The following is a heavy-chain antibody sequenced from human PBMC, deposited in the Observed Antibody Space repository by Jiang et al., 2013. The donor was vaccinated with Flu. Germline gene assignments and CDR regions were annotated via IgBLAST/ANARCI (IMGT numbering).Heavy chain of an antibody. CDR3: ARARWLQSPFDY. V-gene: IGHV4-34*01. D-gene: IGHD5-24*01. J-gene: IGHJ4*02. Sequence: VLLKPSETLSLTCAVYGGSFSGYYWSWIRQPPGKGLEWIGEINHSGSTNYNPSLKSRVTISVDTSKNQFSLKLSSVTAADTAVYYCARARWLQSPFDYWGQGTLVTVSS. CDR1: GGSFSGYY. CDR2: INHSGST.